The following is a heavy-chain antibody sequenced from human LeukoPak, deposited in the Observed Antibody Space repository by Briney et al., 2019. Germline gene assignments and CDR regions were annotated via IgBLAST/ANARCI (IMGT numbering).Heavy chain of an antibody. CDR2: IRYDGSNK. D-gene: IGHD2-2*01. CDR1: GFTFSSYG. J-gene: IGHJ4*02. CDR3: AKDFRDWSYATSPDY. V-gene: IGHV3-30*02. Sequence: PGGSLRLSCAAFGFTFSSYGMHWVRQAPGKGLEWVAFIRYDGSNKYYADSVKGRFTIPRDNSKNTLYLQMNSLRAEDTAVYYCAKDFRDWSYATSPDYWGQGTLVTVSS.